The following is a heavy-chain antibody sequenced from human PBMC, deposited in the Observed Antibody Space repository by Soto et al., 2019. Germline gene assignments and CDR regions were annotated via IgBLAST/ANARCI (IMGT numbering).Heavy chain of an antibody. D-gene: IGHD6-13*01. CDR1: GFTFDDYA. J-gene: IGHJ6*02. CDR2: ISWDGGST. V-gene: IGHV3-43D*04. Sequence: PGGSLRLSCAASGFTFDDYAMHWVRQAPGKGLEWVSLISWDGGSTYYADSVKGRFTISRDNSTNSLYLQMNSLRAEDTALYYCAKDNRIAAAGSYYYGMDVWGQGTTVTVSS. CDR3: AKDNRIAAAGSYYYGMDV.